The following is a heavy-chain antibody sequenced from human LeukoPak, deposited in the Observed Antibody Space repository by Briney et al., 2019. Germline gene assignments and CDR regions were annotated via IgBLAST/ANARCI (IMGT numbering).Heavy chain of an antibody. CDR3: ARLWFGELYFDY. CDR1: GYSISSGYY. D-gene: IGHD3-10*01. J-gene: IGHJ4*02. Sequence: SETLSLTCAVSGYSISSGYYRGWIRQPPGKGLEWIGSIYHSGSTYYNPSLKSRVTISVDTSKNQFSLKLSSVTAADTAVYYCARLWFGELYFDYWGQGTLVTVSS. CDR2: IYHSGST. V-gene: IGHV4-38-2*01.